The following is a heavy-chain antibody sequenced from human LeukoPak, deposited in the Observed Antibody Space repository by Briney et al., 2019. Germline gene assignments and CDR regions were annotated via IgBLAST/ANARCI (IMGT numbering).Heavy chain of an antibody. CDR1: GYTLTELS. Sequence: ASVKVSCKVSGYTLTELSMHWVRQAPGKGLEWMGGFDPEDGETIYAQKFQGRVTMTEDTSTDTAYMELSSLRSEDTAVYYCARGGASQWLPPTLDYWGQGTLVTVSS. D-gene: IGHD6-19*01. CDR3: ARGGASQWLPPTLDY. J-gene: IGHJ4*02. V-gene: IGHV1-24*01. CDR2: FDPEDGET.